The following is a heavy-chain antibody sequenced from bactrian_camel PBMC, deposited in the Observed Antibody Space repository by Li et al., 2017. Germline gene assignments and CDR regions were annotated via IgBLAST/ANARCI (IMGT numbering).Heavy chain of an antibody. CDR1: PRTYGTWC. CDR2: IATGSGNT. J-gene: IGHJ4*01. Sequence: VQLVESGGGSVQAGGSLRLSCVWSPRTYGTWCMYWFRQVLGKKREGVARIATGSGNTYYADSVKGRFTISRDNAKNTLYLQLNSLTREDSAMYYCTREAQWVGYHEFAEYWGQGTQVTVS. D-gene: IGHD5*01. V-gene: IGHV3S1*01. CDR3: TREAQWVGYHEFAEY.